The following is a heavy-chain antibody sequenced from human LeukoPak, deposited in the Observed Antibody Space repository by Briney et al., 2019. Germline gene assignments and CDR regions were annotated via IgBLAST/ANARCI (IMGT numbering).Heavy chain of an antibody. CDR2: ISGSGGST. Sequence: GGSLRLSCAASGFTFSSYAMSWVRQAPGKGLEWVSAISGSGGSTYYADSVKGRFTISRDNSMNTVYLQMTSLDPDDTAVYYCVKGQEVVYTPTFDSWGQGTLVTVSS. D-gene: IGHD2-8*02. CDR3: VKGQEVVYTPTFDS. J-gene: IGHJ4*02. CDR1: GFTFSSYA. V-gene: IGHV3-23*01.